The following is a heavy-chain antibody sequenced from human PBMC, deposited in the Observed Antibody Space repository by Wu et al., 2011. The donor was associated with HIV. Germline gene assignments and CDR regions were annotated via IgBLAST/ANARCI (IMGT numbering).Heavy chain of an antibody. D-gene: IGHD5-12*01. CDR2: INPNSGGP. Sequence: QVQLVQSGAEVQKPGASVKVSCKASGYTFSDYYIHWVRLAPGQGLEWMGWINPNSGGPKYAQKFRGRVTMTRDTSISTAYMELSRLKSDDTAVYYCARGDWGGYDHFDYWGQGTLVTVSS. J-gene: IGHJ4*02. CDR3: ARGDWGGYDHFDY. V-gene: IGHV1-2*02. CDR1: GYTFSDYY.